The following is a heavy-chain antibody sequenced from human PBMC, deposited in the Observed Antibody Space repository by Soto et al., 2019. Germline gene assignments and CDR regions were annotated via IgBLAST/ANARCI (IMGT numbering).Heavy chain of an antibody. CDR1: GFTFSSYA. V-gene: IGHV3-30-3*01. Sequence: QVQLVECGGGVVQPGRSLRLSCAASGFTFSSYAMHWVRQAPGKGLEWVAVISYDGSNKYYADSVKGRFTISRDNSKNTLYLQMNSLRAEDTAVYHCARESHSSGWFFDYWGQGTLVTVSS. CDR2: ISYDGSNK. CDR3: ARESHSSGWFFDY. J-gene: IGHJ4*02. D-gene: IGHD6-19*01.